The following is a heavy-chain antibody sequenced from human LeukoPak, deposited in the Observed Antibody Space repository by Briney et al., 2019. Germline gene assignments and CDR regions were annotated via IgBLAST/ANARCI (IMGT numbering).Heavy chain of an antibody. J-gene: IGHJ4*02. Sequence: GGSLRLSCATSGFTFSSYAMYWVRQAPGKGLEWVSAISGSGDSTYYADSMKGRFTISRDNSKNTLYLQMNSLRAVDTAVYYCAKELTKDGDDWGQGTLVTVSS. CDR3: AKELTKDGDD. CDR1: GFTFSSYA. V-gene: IGHV3-23*01. CDR2: ISGSGDST. D-gene: IGHD2-8*01.